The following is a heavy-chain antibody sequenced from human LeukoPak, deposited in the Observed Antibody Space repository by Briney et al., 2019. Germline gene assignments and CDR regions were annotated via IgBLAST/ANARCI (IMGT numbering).Heavy chain of an antibody. CDR3: ARGSVRTVAPPPNLLFDY. CDR2: INHSGST. CDR1: GGSISSYY. V-gene: IGHV4-34*01. J-gene: IGHJ4*02. Sequence: PSETLSLTCTVSGGSISSYYWSWIRQPPGKGLEWIGEINHSGSTNYNPSLKSRVTISVDTSKNQFSLKLSSVTAADTAVYYCARGSVRTVAPPPNLLFDYWGQGTLVTVSS. D-gene: IGHD1-14*01.